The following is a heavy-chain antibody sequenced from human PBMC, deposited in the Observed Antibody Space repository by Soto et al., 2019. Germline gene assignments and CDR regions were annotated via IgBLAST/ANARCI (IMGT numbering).Heavy chain of an antibody. D-gene: IGHD2-21*01. Sequence: ASVKVSCKASGYSFIGYYMHWVRQAPGQGLEWMGMINPSGGSTNYAQKFQGRVSMTRDTSTTTLYMELSSLRSEDTAVYYCARDVENGESKLFLPYGMDVWGQGTTVTVSS. J-gene: IGHJ6*02. CDR3: ARDVENGESKLFLPYGMDV. CDR2: INPSGGST. V-gene: IGHV1-46*01. CDR1: GYSFIGYY.